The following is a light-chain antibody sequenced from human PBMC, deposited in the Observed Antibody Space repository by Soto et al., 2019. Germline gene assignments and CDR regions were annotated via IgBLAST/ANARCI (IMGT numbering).Light chain of an antibody. CDR3: QHRRDSPPA. V-gene: IGKV3-11*01. CDR1: PGVSSY. Sequence: EIVLKQSPATLSLSPGETATLSCRASPGVSSYLAWYQQKLGQSPRLIIYDASNRATGFPPRFSGSGYGTDFTLTITSLQPEDYALYFCQHRRDSPPAFCPGTRVEIK. J-gene: IGKJ3*01. CDR2: DAS.